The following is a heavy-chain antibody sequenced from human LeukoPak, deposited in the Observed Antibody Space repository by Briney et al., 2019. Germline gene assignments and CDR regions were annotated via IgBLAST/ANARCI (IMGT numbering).Heavy chain of an antibody. CDR3: ARDYYDSSGYYYSAAFDI. Sequence: SQTLSLTCAVSGGSISSGGYSWSWIRQPPGKGLEWIGYIYHSGSTYYNPSLKSRVTISVDRSKNQFSLKLSSVTAADTAAYYCARDYYDSSGYYYSAAFDIWGQGTMVTVSS. D-gene: IGHD3-22*01. V-gene: IGHV4-30-2*01. CDR2: IYHSGST. CDR1: GGSISSGGYS. J-gene: IGHJ3*02.